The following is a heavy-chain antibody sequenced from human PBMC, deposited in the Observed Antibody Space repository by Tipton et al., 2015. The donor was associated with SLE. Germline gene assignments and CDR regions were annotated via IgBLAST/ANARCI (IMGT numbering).Heavy chain of an antibody. V-gene: IGHV4-34*01. D-gene: IGHD3-16*01. Sequence: TLSLTCAVYGGSFSGYYWNWIRQPPGKGLEWIGEINHSGSTNYNPSLKSRVTISVDTSKNQFSLKLSSVTAADTAVYYCARAYDAFDIWGQRTMVTVSS. J-gene: IGHJ3*02. CDR1: GGSFSGYY. CDR2: INHSGST. CDR3: ARAYDAFDI.